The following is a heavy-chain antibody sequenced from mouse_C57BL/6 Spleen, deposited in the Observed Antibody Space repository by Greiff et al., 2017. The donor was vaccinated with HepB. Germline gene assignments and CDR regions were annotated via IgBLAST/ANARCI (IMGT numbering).Heavy chain of an antibody. CDR3: ARGGVYGYDYWYFDV. CDR1: GYAFSSSW. Sequence: VQLQQSGPELVKPGASVKISCKASGYAFSSSWMNWVKQRPGKGLEWIGRIYPGDGDTNYNGKFKGKATLTADKSSSTAYMQLSSLTSEDSAVYFCARGGVYGYDYWYFDVWGTGTTVTVSS. V-gene: IGHV1-82*01. D-gene: IGHD2-2*01. CDR2: IYPGDGDT. J-gene: IGHJ1*03.